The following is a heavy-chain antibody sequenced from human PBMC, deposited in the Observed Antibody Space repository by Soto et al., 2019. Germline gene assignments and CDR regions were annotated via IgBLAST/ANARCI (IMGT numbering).Heavy chain of an antibody. D-gene: IGHD3-3*01. Sequence: AGGSLRLSCAASGFTFSSYSMNWVRQAPGKGLEWVSYISSSSSTIYYADSVKGRFTISRDNAKNSLYLQMNSLRDEDTAVYYCARDLRGYDFWSGYPGAGYYYYGMDVWGQGTTVTVSS. J-gene: IGHJ6*02. CDR3: ARDLRGYDFWSGYPGAGYYYYGMDV. CDR2: ISSSSSTI. CDR1: GFTFSSYS. V-gene: IGHV3-48*02.